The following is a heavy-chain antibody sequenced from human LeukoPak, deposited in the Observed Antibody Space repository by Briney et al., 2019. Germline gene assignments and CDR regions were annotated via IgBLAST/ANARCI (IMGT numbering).Heavy chain of an antibody. CDR3: ASNLYCSGGSCWTSIDY. Sequence: PSETLSLTCAVSGGSISSSNWWSWVRQPPGKGLEWIGEIYHSGSTNYNPSLKSRVTISVDKSKNQFSLKLSSVTAADTAVYYCASNLYCSGGSCWTSIDYWGQGTLATVSS. CDR1: GGSISSSNW. CDR2: IYHSGST. D-gene: IGHD2-15*01. V-gene: IGHV4-4*02. J-gene: IGHJ4*02.